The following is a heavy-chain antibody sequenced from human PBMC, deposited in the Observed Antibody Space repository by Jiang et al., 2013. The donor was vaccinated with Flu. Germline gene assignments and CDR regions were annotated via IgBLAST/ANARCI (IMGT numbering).Heavy chain of an antibody. CDR2: IIPIFGTA. J-gene: IGHJ4*02. CDR1: GGTFSSYA. D-gene: IGHD2-15*01. Sequence: SVKVSCKASGGTFSSYAISWVRQAPGQGLEWMGGIIPIFGTANYAQKFQGRVTITADESTSTAYMELSSLRSEDTAVYYCARDCSGGSCYEDLGYWGQGTLVTVSS. CDR3: ARDCSGGSCYEDLGY. V-gene: IGHV1-69*01.